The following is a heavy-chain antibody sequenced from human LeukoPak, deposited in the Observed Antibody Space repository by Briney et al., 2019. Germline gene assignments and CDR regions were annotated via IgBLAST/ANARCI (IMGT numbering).Heavy chain of an antibody. V-gene: IGHV1-3*01. CDR2: INAGNGNT. CDR1: GYTFTSYA. D-gene: IGHD3-10*01. Sequence: ASVKVSCKASGYTFTSYAMHWVRQAPGQRREWMGWINAGNGNTKYSQKFQGRVTITRDTSASTAYMELSSLRSEDTAVYYCASSMVRGVDFDYWGQGTLVTVSS. CDR3: ASSMVRGVDFDY. J-gene: IGHJ4*02.